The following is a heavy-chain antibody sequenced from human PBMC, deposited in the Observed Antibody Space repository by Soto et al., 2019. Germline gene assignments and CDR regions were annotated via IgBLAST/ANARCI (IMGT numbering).Heavy chain of an antibody. CDR2: INPSGGST. CDR1: GCTFTSYY. D-gene: IGHD1-7*01. V-gene: IGHV1-46*03. J-gene: IGHJ5*02. CDR3: ARDSFITGTTVGNWFDP. Sequence: ASVKVSCKASGCTFTSYYMHWVRQAPGQGLEWMGIINPSGGSTSYAQKFQGRVTMTRDTSTSTVYMELSSLRSEDTAVYYCARDSFITGTTVGNWFDPWGQGTLVTV.